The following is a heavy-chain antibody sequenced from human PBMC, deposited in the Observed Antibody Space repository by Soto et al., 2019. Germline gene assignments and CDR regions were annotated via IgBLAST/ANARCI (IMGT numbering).Heavy chain of an antibody. CDR1: GYTFTSYG. D-gene: IGHD3-10*01. CDR3: ARVFMGSGSYPKIYYYYYYMDV. CDR2: ISAYNGNT. V-gene: IGHV1-18*01. Sequence: QVQLVQSGAEVKKPGASVKVSCKASGYTFTSYGISWVRQAPGQGLEWMGWISAYNGNTNYAQKLQGRVTMTTDTSTSTDYMELRSMRSDDTAVYYCARVFMGSGSYPKIYYYYYYMDVWGKGTTVTVSS. J-gene: IGHJ6*03.